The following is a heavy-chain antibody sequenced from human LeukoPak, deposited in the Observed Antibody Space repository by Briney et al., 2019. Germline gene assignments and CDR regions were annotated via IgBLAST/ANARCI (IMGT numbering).Heavy chain of an antibody. CDR3: ARDIAAASGV. J-gene: IGHJ6*04. CDR2: ISSSSTTI. Sequence: GGPLRLSCAASGFTFSSYSMMWVRQAPGKGLEWVSYISSSSTTIHYADSVKGRFTISRDNAKDSVYLQMNSLRAEDTAVYYCARDIAAASGVWGKGTTVTVSS. D-gene: IGHD6-13*01. V-gene: IGHV3-48*01. CDR1: GFTFSSYS.